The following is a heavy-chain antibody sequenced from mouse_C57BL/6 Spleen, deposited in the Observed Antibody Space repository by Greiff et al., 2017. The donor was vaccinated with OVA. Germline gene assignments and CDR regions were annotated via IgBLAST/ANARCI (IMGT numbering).Heavy chain of an antibody. D-gene: IGHD4-1*01. CDR3: VRPTSNWDHWFAY. J-gene: IGHJ3*01. Sequence: EVQRVESGGGLVQPKGSLKLSCAASGFSFNTYAMNWVRQAPGKGLEWVARIRSKSNNYATYYADSVKDRFTISRDDSESMLYLQMNNLKTEDTAMYYCVRPTSNWDHWFAYWGQGTLVTVSA. CDR2: IRSKSNNYAT. V-gene: IGHV10-1*01. CDR1: GFSFNTYA.